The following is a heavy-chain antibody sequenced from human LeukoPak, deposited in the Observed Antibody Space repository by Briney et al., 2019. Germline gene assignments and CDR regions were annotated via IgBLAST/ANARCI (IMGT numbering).Heavy chain of an antibody. D-gene: IGHD4-17*01. CDR2: IYSGGST. J-gene: IGHJ4*02. Sequence: GGSLRLSCPASGFTFSSNYMSWVRQAPGKGLEWVSVIYSGGSTYYADSVKGRFTISRDNSKNTLYLQMNSLRAEDTAVYYCARDPGTVTTGYWGQGTLVTVSS. CDR3: ARDPGTVTTGY. CDR1: GFTFSSNY. V-gene: IGHV3-53*01.